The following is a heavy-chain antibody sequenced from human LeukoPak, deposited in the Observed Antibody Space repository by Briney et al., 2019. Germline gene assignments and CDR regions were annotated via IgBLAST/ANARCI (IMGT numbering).Heavy chain of an antibody. CDR3: ARGPAKRYCSSTGCYGFDY. CDR1: GYTFTSYD. V-gene: IGHV1-8*03. CDR2: MNPNSGNT. Sequence: ASVKVSCKASGYTFTSYDINWVRQATGQGLEWMGWMNPNSGNTGYAQKFQGRVTITRNTSISTAYMELSSLRSEDTAVYYCARGPAKRYCSSTGCYGFDYWGQGTLVTVSS. D-gene: IGHD2-2*01. J-gene: IGHJ4*02.